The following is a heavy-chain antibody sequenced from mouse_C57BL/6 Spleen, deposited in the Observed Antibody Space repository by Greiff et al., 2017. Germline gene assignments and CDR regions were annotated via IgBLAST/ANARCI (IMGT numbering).Heavy chain of an antibody. D-gene: IGHD2-14*01. CDR1: GFNITDYY. Sequence: EVQLQQSGAELVKPGASVKLSCTASGFNITDYYMHWVKQRTEQGLEWIGRIDPEDGGTKYTPKFQSKATLTADTPSNTAYLQLSSLTSEDTAVXCGAIGTAASLDYWGQGTTLTVSS. V-gene: IGHV14-2*01. CDR2: IDPEDGGT. CDR3: AIGTAASLDY. J-gene: IGHJ2*01.